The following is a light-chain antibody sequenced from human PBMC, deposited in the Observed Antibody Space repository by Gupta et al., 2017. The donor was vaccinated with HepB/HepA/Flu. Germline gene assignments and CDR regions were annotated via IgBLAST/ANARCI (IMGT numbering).Light chain of an antibody. CDR1: ETVSTY. CDR3: QQRYSAVT. Sequence: EIVLTQSPATLSLSPGERATLSCRVSETVSTYLAWYQQKPGQAPRLIIYDASKSATGIPDRFSGSGYGTDFTLTSSRRENEDFAVYYGQQRYSAVTFGQGTLMDIE. J-gene: IGKJ5*01. CDR2: DAS. V-gene: IGKV3-11*01.